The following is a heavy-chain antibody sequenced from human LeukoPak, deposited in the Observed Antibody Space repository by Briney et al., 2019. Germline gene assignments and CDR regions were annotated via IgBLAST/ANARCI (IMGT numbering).Heavy chain of an antibody. CDR3: ARDLKGILRFLEWLLSPGMDV. CDR2: ISGSGGST. V-gene: IGHV3-23*01. CDR1: GFTFSSYA. Sequence: GGSLRLSCAASGFTFSSYAMSWVRQAPGKGLEWVSAISGSGGSTYYADSVKGRFTISRDNAKNSLYLQMNSLRAEYTAVYYCARDLKGILRFLEWLLSPGMDVWGQGTTVTVSS. D-gene: IGHD3-3*01. J-gene: IGHJ6*02.